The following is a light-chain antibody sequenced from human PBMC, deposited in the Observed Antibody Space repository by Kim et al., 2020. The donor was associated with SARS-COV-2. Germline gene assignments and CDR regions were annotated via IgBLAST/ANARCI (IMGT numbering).Light chain of an antibody. CDR3: QKYDIDPFT. CDR2: EAS. V-gene: IGKV1-27*01. CDR1: QGNSHY. Sequence: SASVGDRVTIPCRASQGNSHYLAWYQQKPGNSPKVLIYEASTLQSGVPSRFSGSGSGTHFALTISNLQPEDAATYYCQKYDIDPFTFGQGTKLEIK. J-gene: IGKJ2*01.